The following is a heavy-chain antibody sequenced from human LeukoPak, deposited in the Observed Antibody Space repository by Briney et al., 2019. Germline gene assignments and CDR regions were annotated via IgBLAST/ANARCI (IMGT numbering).Heavy chain of an antibody. D-gene: IGHD5-12*01. CDR2: ISGSGGTT. CDR3: ARRYSGYDPRDY. V-gene: IGHV3-23*01. J-gene: IGHJ4*02. Sequence: GGSLRLSCAASGFTFNNYAMTWVRQAPGKGLEWVSAISGSGGTTLYADSVKGRFTISRDNARNSLYLQMNSLRAEDTAVYYCARRYSGYDPRDYWAQGTLVTVSS. CDR1: GFTFNNYA.